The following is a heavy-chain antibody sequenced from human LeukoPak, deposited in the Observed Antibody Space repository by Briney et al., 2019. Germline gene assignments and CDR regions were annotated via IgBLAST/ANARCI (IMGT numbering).Heavy chain of an antibody. CDR2: INAGNGKT. Sequence: ASVKVSCKASGYTFTSYAMHWVRQAPGQRLEWMGWINAGNGKTKYSQKFQGRVTITRDTSASTAYMELSSLRSEDTAVYYCARDLAGYCSSPSCYDLYYYYGMDVWGQGTTVTVSS. CDR1: GYTFTSYA. D-gene: IGHD2-2*03. J-gene: IGHJ6*02. V-gene: IGHV1-3*01. CDR3: ARDLAGYCSSPSCYDLYYYYGMDV.